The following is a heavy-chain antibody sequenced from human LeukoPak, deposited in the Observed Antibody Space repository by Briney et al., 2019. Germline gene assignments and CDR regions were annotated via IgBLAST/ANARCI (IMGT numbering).Heavy chain of an antibody. CDR3: ATNAGRPWGIFDY. CDR2: IYYSGST. D-gene: IGHD3-16*01. V-gene: IGHV4-59*01. J-gene: IGHJ4*02. CDR1: GGSMSDFY. Sequence: WETLSLTCTASGGSMSDFYWSWIRQPPGKGLEWIGCIYYSGSTNYNPSLQSRVTISFNKTKNQSPLQLMYMPAADTAVYYCATNAGRPWGIFDYWGQGTLVSVSS.